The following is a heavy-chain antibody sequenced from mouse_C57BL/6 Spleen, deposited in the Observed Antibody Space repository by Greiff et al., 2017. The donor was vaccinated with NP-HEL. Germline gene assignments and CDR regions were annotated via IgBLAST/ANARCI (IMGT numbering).Heavy chain of an antibody. Sequence: EVKLMESGGDLVKPGGSLKLSCAASGFTFSSYGMSWVRQTPDKRLEWVATISSGGSYTYYPDRVKGRFTISRDNAKNTLYLQMSSLKSEDTAMYYCARRDYGSSAYYAMDYWGQGTSVTVSS. CDR3: ARRDYGSSAYYAMDY. CDR2: ISSGGSYT. D-gene: IGHD1-1*01. V-gene: IGHV5-6*02. CDR1: GFTFSSYG. J-gene: IGHJ4*01.